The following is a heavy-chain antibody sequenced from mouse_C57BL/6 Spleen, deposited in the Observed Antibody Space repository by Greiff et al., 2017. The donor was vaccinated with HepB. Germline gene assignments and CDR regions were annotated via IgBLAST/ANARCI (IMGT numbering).Heavy chain of an antibody. CDR2: IHPNSGST. V-gene: IGHV1-64*01. CDR1: GYTFTSYW. J-gene: IGHJ4*01. Sequence: VQLQQPGAELVKPGASVKLSCKASGYTFTSYWMHWVKQRPGQGLEWIGMIHPNSGSTNYNEKFKSKATLTVDKSSSTAYMQLSSLTSEDSAVYYCASDGSSYGAMDYWGQGTSVTVSS. CDR3: ASDGSSYGAMDY. D-gene: IGHD1-1*01.